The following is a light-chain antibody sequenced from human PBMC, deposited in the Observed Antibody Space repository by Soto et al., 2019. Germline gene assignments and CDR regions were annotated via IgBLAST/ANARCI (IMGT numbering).Light chain of an antibody. CDR3: QRYYNPPLT. CDR2: WAS. J-gene: IGKJ4*01. Sequence: DILMTQSPESLTVSVGERATINCKSSQSLVYRSTNKNYLAWYQQKPGQPPKLLIYWASTRESGVPDLFSGSGSGTDFTLTIRNVQAEDVAVYYWQRYYNPPLTFGGGTKVEIK. V-gene: IGKV4-1*01. CDR1: QSLVYRSTNKNY.